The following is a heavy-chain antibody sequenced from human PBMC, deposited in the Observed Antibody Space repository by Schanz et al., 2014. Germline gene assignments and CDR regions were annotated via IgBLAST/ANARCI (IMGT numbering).Heavy chain of an antibody. V-gene: IGHV3-30-3*01. CDR2: ISYDGSNK. D-gene: IGHD2-15*01. Sequence: ESGGGVVQPGRYLRLSCAAYGFTLSSYAMHWVRQAPGKGLEWVAVISYDGSNKYYADSVKGRFTISRDNSKNTLYLQMNTLRAEDTAVYYCARDRGYCSGGSCLTFDYWGQGTLVTVSS. J-gene: IGHJ4*02. CDR3: ARDRGYCSGGSCLTFDY. CDR1: GFTLSSYA.